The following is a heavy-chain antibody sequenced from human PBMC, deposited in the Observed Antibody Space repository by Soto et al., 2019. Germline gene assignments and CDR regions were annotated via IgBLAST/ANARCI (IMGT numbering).Heavy chain of an antibody. J-gene: IGHJ4*02. CDR1: GFTFSSYG. Sequence: QVQLVESGGGVVQPGRSLRLSCAASGFTFSSYGMHWVRQAPGKGLEWVAVISYDGSNKYYADSVTGRFTISRDNSKNTLYLQMNSLRAEDTAVYYCAKDKHIVVVTAPFDYWGQGTLVTVSS. D-gene: IGHD2-21*02. V-gene: IGHV3-30*18. CDR2: ISYDGSNK. CDR3: AKDKHIVVVTAPFDY.